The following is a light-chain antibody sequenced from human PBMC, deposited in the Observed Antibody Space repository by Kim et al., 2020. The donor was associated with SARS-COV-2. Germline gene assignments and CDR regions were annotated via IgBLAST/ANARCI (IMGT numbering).Light chain of an antibody. CDR1: QNINNW. V-gene: IGKV1-5*03. J-gene: IGKJ4*01. CDR2: TAS. Sequence: DIQMTQSPSTLSASVGDRVTITCRASQNINNWLAWYQQKPGKAPKLLIYTASTLESGVPSRFSGTRSGTEFTLTVSSLQPDDFATYYCQQSSSYPLTFGGGTKVDIK. CDR3: QQSSSYPLT.